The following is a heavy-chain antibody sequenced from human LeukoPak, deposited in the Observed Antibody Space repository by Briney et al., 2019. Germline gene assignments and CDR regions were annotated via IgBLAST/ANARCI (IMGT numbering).Heavy chain of an antibody. CDR2: IYHSAST. V-gene: IGHV4-59*08. J-gene: IGHJ4*02. CDR3: ARRATTAAPNYLDY. D-gene: IGHD6-25*01. CDR1: GGSISSYY. Sequence: PSETLSLTCTVSGGSISSYYWSWIRQPPGQGLEWIGCIYHSASTNYNPSLKSRVTMSVDTSKNQVSLKLSSVTAADTAVYYCARRATTAAPNYLDYWGQGTLVTVSS.